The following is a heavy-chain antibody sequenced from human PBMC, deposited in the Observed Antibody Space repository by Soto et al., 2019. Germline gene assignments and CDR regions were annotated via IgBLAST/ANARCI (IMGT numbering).Heavy chain of an antibody. Sequence: QVQLVQSGAEVKKPGASVKVSCKASGYTFTSYGISWVRQAPGQGLEWMGWISAYNVNATYAQKLQGRATRTTATSTRTACMGLRSRRADGTAVYYCASESGYESDYWGQGTLVTVSS. CDR1: GYTFTSYG. V-gene: IGHV1-18*01. CDR2: ISAYNVNA. J-gene: IGHJ4*02. CDR3: ASESGYESDY. D-gene: IGHD6-25*01.